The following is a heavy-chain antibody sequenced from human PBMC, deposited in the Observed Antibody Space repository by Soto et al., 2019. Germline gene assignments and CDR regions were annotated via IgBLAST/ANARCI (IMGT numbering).Heavy chain of an antibody. CDR1: GFTFSNYA. CDR2: ISWNSGSI. Sequence: GGSLRLSCEASGFTFSNYAMSWVRQAPGKGLEWVSVISWNSGSIGYADSVKGRFTISRDNAKNSLYLQMNSLRAEDTALYYCAKDESYYDFWSGNNWFDPWGQGTLVTVSS. D-gene: IGHD3-3*01. CDR3: AKDESYYDFWSGNNWFDP. V-gene: IGHV3-9*01. J-gene: IGHJ5*02.